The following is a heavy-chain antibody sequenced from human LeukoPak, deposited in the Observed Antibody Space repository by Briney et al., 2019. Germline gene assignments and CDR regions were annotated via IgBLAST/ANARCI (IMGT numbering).Heavy chain of an antibody. CDR3: ARWTAVAGRRSPFDY. Sequence: SETLSLTCAVYGGSFSGYYWSWIRQPPGKGLEWIGEINHSGSTNYNPSLKSRVTISVDTSKNQFSLKLSSVTAADTAVYYCARWTAVAGRRSPFDYWGQGTLVTVSS. CDR1: GGSFSGYY. V-gene: IGHV4-34*01. D-gene: IGHD6-19*01. J-gene: IGHJ4*02. CDR2: INHSGST.